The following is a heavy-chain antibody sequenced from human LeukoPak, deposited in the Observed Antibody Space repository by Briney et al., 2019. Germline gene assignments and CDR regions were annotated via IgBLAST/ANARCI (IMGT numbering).Heavy chain of an antibody. CDR3: AKDGYNYDSSGHFDY. CDR2: IRGSDGSR. J-gene: IGHJ4*02. CDR1: GFTFSNYD. V-gene: IGHV3-23*01. D-gene: IGHD3-22*01. Sequence: GESLRLSCAASGFTFSNYDMSWVRQTPGKGLEWVSAIRGSDGSRYYADSVKGRFTISRDNSENALYLEINNLRAEDTAVYYCAKDGYNYDSSGHFDYWGQGTLVTVSS.